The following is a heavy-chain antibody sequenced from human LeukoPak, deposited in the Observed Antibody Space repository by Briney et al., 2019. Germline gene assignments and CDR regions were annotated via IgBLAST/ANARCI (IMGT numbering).Heavy chain of an antibody. V-gene: IGHV3-23*01. CDR1: GFTFSSYA. D-gene: IGHD3-10*01. CDR3: AKGDAMVRGVIIYYYYYYMDV. Sequence: GGSLRLSCAASGFTFSSYAMSWVRQAPGKGLEWVSAISGSGGSTYYADSVKGRFTISRDNSKNTLYLQMNSLRAEDTAVYYCAKGDAMVRGVIIYYYYYYMDVWGKGTTVTVSS. J-gene: IGHJ6*03. CDR2: ISGSGGST.